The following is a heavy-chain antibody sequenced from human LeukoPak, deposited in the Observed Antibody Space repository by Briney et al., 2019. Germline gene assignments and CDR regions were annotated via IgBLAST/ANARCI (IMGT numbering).Heavy chain of an antibody. CDR1: GYTFTSYA. Sequence: GASVKVSCKASGYTFTSYAMNWVRQAPGQGLEWMGWINTNTGNPTYAQGFTGRFVFSLDTSVSTAYLQISGLKAEDTAVYYCARPPNYDFWSGYTNYYYYGMDVWGQGTTVTVSS. CDR3: ARPPNYDFWSGYTNYYYYGMDV. J-gene: IGHJ6*02. D-gene: IGHD3-3*01. V-gene: IGHV7-4-1*02. CDR2: INTNTGNP.